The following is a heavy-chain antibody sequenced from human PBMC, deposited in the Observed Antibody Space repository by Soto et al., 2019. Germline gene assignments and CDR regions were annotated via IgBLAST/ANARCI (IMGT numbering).Heavy chain of an antibody. CDR3: AREYYSNSHPFDY. CDR2: ISGGGNYI. CDR1: GVTFSSYA. V-gene: IGHV3-21*01. D-gene: IGHD6-6*01. J-gene: IGHJ4*02. Sequence: GGSLRLSCAASGVTFSSYAMSWVRQAPGRGLEWVSSISGGGNYIYYADSVKGRFTISRDNAQNSLYLQMNSLRAEDTAVYYCAREYYSNSHPFDYWGQGTLVTVSS.